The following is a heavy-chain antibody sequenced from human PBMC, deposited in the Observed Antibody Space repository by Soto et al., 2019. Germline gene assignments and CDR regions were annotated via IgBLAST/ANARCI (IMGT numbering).Heavy chain of an antibody. CDR1: GGSISNYY. J-gene: IGHJ5*02. CDR2: IYYSGST. CDR3: ARARLSRIWWFDP. D-gene: IGHD3-16*02. V-gene: IGHV4-59*01. Sequence: PSETLSLTCTVSGGSISNYYWSWIRQPPGKGLEWIGYIYYSGSTNYNPSLKSRVTISVDTSKNQFSLKLSSVTAADTAVYYCARARLSRIWWFDPWGQGTLVTVSS.